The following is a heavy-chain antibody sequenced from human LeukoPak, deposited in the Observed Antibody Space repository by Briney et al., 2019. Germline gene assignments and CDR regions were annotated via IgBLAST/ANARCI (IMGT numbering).Heavy chain of an antibody. V-gene: IGHV3-23*01. Sequence: GGSLLLSCAASGFPFSSNGMSWVRQAPGRGLEWVSVISGSGGSPDYTDSVKGRFTISRDNSKNTLYLQMNSLRAEDTAVYYCAKGGKTIMCPTSCYDYWGQGTLVTVSS. D-gene: IGHD2-2*01. CDR1: GFPFSSNG. J-gene: IGHJ4*02. CDR2: ISGSGGSP. CDR3: AKGGKTIMCPTSCYDY.